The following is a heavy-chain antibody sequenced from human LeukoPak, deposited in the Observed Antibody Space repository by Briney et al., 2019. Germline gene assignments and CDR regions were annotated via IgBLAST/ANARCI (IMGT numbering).Heavy chain of an antibody. Sequence: GASVKVSCKASGYTFTGYYMHWVRQAPGQGLEWMGWINPNSGGTNYAQKFQGRVTMTRDTSISTAYMELSRLRSDDTAVYYCARERSEIYIDALDIWGQGTMVTVSS. D-gene: IGHD3-3*01. J-gene: IGHJ3*02. CDR2: INPNSGGT. CDR3: ARERSEIYIDALDI. CDR1: GYTFTGYY. V-gene: IGHV1-2*02.